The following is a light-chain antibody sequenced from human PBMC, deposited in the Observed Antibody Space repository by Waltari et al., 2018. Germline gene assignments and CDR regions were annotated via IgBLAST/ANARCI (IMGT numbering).Light chain of an antibody. CDR1: SSDVGSYNL. J-gene: IGLJ1*01. CDR2: EGS. V-gene: IGLV2-23*01. CDR3: CSYAGSRGEV. Sequence: QSALTQPASVSGSHGQSITISCTGTSSDVGSYNLVSWYQQHPGTAPKLMIYEGSKRPSGVSNRCSGSKSGNTASLTISGLQAEDEADYYCCSYAGSRGEVFGTGTKVTVL.